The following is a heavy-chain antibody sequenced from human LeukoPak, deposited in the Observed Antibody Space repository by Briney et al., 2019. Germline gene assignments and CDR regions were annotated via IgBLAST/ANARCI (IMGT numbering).Heavy chain of an antibody. CDR3: ASHHGRGEAFDY. D-gene: IGHD3-10*01. V-gene: IGHV4-59*08. J-gene: IGHJ4*02. CDR2: MYYSGIP. Sequence: SETLSLTCTVSGASISDYYWSWIRQPPGKRLEGIAYMYYSGIPNYSRSLKSRVTISADKYNNQVSLTLTSVTAADTAVYYCASHHGRGEAFDYWGRGTLVTVSS. CDR1: GASISDYY.